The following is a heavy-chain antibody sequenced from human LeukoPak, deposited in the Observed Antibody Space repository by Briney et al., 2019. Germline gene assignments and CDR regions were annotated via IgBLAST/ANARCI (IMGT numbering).Heavy chain of an antibody. V-gene: IGHV3-74*01. Sequence: GGSLRLSCAASGLTFTRYWMHWVRQAPGKGLVWVSRINSAGNTTDYAESVKGRFSITRDNSKNTLSLQMNNLRVEDTAVYYCARGMRGSSAFDYWGQGTLVTVSS. D-gene: IGHD3-16*01. CDR3: ARGMRGSSAFDY. CDR1: GLTFTRYW. J-gene: IGHJ4*02. CDR2: INSAGNTT.